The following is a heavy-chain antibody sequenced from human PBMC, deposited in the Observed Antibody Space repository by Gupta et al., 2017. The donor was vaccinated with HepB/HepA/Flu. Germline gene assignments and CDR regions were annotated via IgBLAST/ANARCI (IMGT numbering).Heavy chain of an antibody. V-gene: IGHV1-18*01. Sequence: QVQLVQSGVEVKKPGASVKVSCKASGYTFTNYGISWVRQAPGQGLEWMGWISAYNGNTNYAQKFQGRVTMTTDTSTTTAFMDLRSLRSDDTAVYYCARDPLAIMATSGLDPWGQGTLVTVSS. CDR1: GYTFTNYG. CDR2: ISAYNGNT. J-gene: IGHJ5*02. CDR3: ARDPLAIMATSGLDP. D-gene: IGHD5-12*01.